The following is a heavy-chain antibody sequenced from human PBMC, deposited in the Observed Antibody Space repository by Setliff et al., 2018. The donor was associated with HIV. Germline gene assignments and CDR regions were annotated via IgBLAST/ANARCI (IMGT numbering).Heavy chain of an antibody. CDR3: ARGRKRDGYNFYYYYMDV. CDR2: IYYSGST. CDR1: GGSISSYY. Sequence: SETLSLTCTVSGGSISSYYWSWIRQPPGKGLEWIGYIYYSGSTNYNPSLKSRVTISADTSKNQFSLKLSSVTAADTAVYYCARGRKRDGYNFYYYYMDVWDKGTTVTVSS. V-gene: IGHV4-59*12. D-gene: IGHD5-12*01. J-gene: IGHJ6*03.